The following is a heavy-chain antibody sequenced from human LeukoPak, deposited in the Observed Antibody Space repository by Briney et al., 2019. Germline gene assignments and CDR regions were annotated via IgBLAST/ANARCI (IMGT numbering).Heavy chain of an antibody. CDR2: IFHTGTT. CDR3: ARAYCSSTSCPDAFDI. Sequence: SETLSLTCAVSGTSISNNNWWNWVRQPPGKGLEWVGDIFHTGTTNYNSSLKSRVTISVDRSKNQFSLKLSSVTAADTAVYYCARAYCSSTSCPDAFDIWGQGTMVTVSS. D-gene: IGHD2-2*01. V-gene: IGHV4-4*02. J-gene: IGHJ3*02. CDR1: GTSISNNNW.